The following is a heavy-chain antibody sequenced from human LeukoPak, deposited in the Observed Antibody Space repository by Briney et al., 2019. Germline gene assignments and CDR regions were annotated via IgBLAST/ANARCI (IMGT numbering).Heavy chain of an antibody. CDR2: IYYSGSA. V-gene: IGHV4-59*01. CDR1: GGSISSYY. Sequence: SETLSLTCTVSGGSISSYYWSWIRQPPGKGLEWIGYIYYSGSANYNPSLKSRVTISVDTSKNQFSLKLTSVTAADTAVYYCAGDLDGGNTFDYWGQGTLVTVSS. CDR3: AGDLDGGNTFDY. J-gene: IGHJ4*02. D-gene: IGHD4-23*01.